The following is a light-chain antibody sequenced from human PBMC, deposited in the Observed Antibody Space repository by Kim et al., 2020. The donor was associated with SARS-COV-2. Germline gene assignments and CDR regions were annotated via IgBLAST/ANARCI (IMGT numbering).Light chain of an antibody. Sequence: SSELTQDPAVSVALGQTVRITCQGDSLRSYYATWYQQKSGQAPVLVFYGKDKRPSGIPDRFSGSSSGSTASLTITGAHAADEADYYCKSRENRGNVVFGGGPQLTVL. V-gene: IGLV3-19*01. J-gene: IGLJ2*01. CDR2: GKD. CDR3: KSRENRGNVV. CDR1: SLRSYY.